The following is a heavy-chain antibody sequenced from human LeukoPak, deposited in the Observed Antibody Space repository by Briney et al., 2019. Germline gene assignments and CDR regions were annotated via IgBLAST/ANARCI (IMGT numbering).Heavy chain of an antibody. Sequence: GGSLRLSCAASGFTFSIYSTICVRPARGRGLECVSYITSGSSTIYYADSVKGRFTISRDNAKNSLYLQMNSLRAEDTAVYYCARDRYSGSTYDYWGQGTLVTVSS. CDR1: GFTFSIYS. CDR2: ITSGSSTI. CDR3: ARDRYSGSTYDY. V-gene: IGHV3-48*01. D-gene: IGHD1-26*01. J-gene: IGHJ4*02.